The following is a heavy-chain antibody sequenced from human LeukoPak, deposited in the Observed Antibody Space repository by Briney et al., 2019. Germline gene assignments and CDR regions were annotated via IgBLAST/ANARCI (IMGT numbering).Heavy chain of an antibody. CDR3: ARDTRDAFDI. Sequence: GGSLRLSCAASGFTFSTYAMTWVRQAPGKGLEWVSTVTGSGGSTYYADSVKGRFTISRDNSKNTLSLQMNSLKAEDTAVYYCARDTRDAFDIWGQGTMVTVSS. CDR2: VTGSGGST. V-gene: IGHV3-23*01. CDR1: GFTFSTYA. J-gene: IGHJ3*02.